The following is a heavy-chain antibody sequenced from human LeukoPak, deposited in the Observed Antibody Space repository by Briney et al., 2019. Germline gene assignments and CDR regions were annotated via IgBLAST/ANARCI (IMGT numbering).Heavy chain of an antibody. CDR2: ISYDGSNK. J-gene: IGHJ5*02. Sequence: GGSLRLSCAASGFTFSSYAMDWVRQAPGKGLEWVAVISYDGSNKYYADSVKGRFTISRDNSKNTLYLQMNSLRAEDTAVYYCARDIGITMVENWFDPWGQGTLVTVSS. CDR1: GFTFSSYA. V-gene: IGHV3-30*04. CDR3: ARDIGITMVENWFDP. D-gene: IGHD3-10*01.